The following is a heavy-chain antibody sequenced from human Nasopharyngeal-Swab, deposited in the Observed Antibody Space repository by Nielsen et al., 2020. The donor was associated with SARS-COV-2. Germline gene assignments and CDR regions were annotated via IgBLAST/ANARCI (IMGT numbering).Heavy chain of an antibody. CDR1: GFTFSSYA. CDR2: ISGSGGST. V-gene: IGHV3-23*01. J-gene: IGHJ6*02. CDR3: ASRARNTAMGNYYYYYGMDV. D-gene: IGHD5-18*01. Sequence: GESLKISCAASGFTFSSYAMSWVRQAPGKGLEWVSAISGSGGSTYYADSVKGRFTISRDNSKNTLYLQMNSLRAEDTAVYYCASRARNTAMGNYYYYYGMDVWGQGTTVTVSS.